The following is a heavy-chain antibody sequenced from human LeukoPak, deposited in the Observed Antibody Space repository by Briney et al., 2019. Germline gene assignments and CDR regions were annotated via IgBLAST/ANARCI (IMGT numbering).Heavy chain of an antibody. CDR2: ISNSSSTL. CDR1: GFTFSSYS. J-gene: IGHJ3*02. Sequence: GGSLRLSCAASGFTFSSYSMNWVRQAPGKGLEWVSYISNSSSTLYYADSVKGRFTISRDNAKNSLYLQMNSLRDEDTAVYYCARDLDYGDLMGAFDIWGQGTMVTVSS. V-gene: IGHV3-48*02. CDR3: ARDLDYGDLMGAFDI. D-gene: IGHD4-17*01.